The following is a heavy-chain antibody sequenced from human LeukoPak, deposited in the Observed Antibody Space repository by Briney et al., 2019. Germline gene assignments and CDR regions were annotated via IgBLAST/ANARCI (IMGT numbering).Heavy chain of an antibody. V-gene: IGHV3-48*04. J-gene: IGHJ4*02. CDR2: ISSSSSTT. D-gene: IGHD3-16*01. CDR3: ARNYDYVWGSRRYFDY. CDR1: GFSFSFYS. Sequence: GGSLRLSCAASGFSFSFYSMNWVRQAPGKGLEWVSYISSSSSTTYYADSEKGRFTISRDNAKDSLYLQMNSLRAEDTAVYYCARNYDYVWGSRRYFDYWGQGTLVTVSS.